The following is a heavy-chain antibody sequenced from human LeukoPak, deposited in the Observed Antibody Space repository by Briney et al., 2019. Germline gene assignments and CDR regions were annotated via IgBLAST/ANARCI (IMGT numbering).Heavy chain of an antibody. CDR2: INHSGST. D-gene: IGHD6-13*01. Sequence: SETLSLTCAVYGGSFSGYYWSWIRQPPGKGLEWIGEINHSGSTNYNLSLKSRVTISVDTSKNQFSLKLSSVTAADTAVYYCARQGSSFNTAPHYWGQGTLVTVSS. J-gene: IGHJ4*02. V-gene: IGHV4-34*01. CDR1: GGSFSGYY. CDR3: ARQGSSFNTAPHY.